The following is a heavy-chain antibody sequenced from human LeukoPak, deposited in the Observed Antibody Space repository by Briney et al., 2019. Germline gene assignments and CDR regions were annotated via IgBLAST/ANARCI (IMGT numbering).Heavy chain of an antibody. CDR1: GFTFSSYS. V-gene: IGHV3-21*04. Sequence: GGSLRLSCAASGFTFSSYSMNWVRQAPGKGLEWVSSISSSSSYIYYADSVKGRFTISRDNAKNSLYLQMNSLRAEDTAMYYCAKIYGEVDYYDTNGYQFGSNWSGFMDVWGQGTTVTVSS. D-gene: IGHD3-22*01. J-gene: IGHJ6*02. CDR3: AKIYGEVDYYDTNGYQFGSNWSGFMDV. CDR2: ISSSSSYI.